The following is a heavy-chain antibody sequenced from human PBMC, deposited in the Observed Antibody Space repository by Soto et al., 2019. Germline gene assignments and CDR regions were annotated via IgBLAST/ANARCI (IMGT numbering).Heavy chain of an antibody. Sequence: QVQLVESGGGVVQPGRSLRLSCAASGFTFSSYGMHWVRQAPGKGLEWVAVISYDGSNKYYADSVKGRFTISRDNSKNTLYLQMNSLRAEDTAVYYCAKDLVAGMGRPGDFDYWGQGTLVTVSS. CDR2: ISYDGSNK. V-gene: IGHV3-30*18. CDR1: GFTFSSYG. J-gene: IGHJ4*02. CDR3: AKDLVAGMGRPGDFDY. D-gene: IGHD6-19*01.